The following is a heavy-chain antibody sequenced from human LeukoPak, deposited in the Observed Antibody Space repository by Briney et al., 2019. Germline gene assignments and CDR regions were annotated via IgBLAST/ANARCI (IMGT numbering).Heavy chain of an antibody. J-gene: IGHJ4*02. CDR1: GFTFSSHS. CDR2: ISSSSSYI. Sequence: PGGSLRLSCAASGFTFSSHSMNWVRQAPGKGLEWVSSISSSSSYIYYADSVKGRFTISRDNAKNSLYLQMNSLRAEDTAVYYCARGYYYDSSGYINFDYWGQGTLVTVSS. V-gene: IGHV3-21*01. D-gene: IGHD3-22*01. CDR3: ARGYYYDSSGYINFDY.